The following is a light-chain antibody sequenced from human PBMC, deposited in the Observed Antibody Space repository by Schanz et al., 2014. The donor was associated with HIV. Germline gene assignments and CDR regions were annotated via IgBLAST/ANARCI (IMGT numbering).Light chain of an antibody. J-gene: IGLJ1*01. V-gene: IGLV2-8*01. CDR1: SSDVGGYYY. Sequence: QSALTQPPSASGSLGQSVTISCTGTSSDVGGYYYVSWYQQHAGKAPKLMIYEVSKRPSGVPDRFSGSKSGNTASLTVSGLQAEDEAAYYCSSYAGNNYYVFGTGTKLTVL. CDR2: EVS. CDR3: SSYAGNNYYV.